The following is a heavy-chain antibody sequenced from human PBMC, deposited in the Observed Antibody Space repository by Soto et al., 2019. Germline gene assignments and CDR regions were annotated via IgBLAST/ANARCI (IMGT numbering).Heavy chain of an antibody. Sequence: EVQLVESGGGLVQPGGSLRLSCAASGFTFSDQYMDWVRQVPGKGLEWVGHSRNRATGYTTEYAASVKGRFTVSRDDSRDSLYLQMDSLKTEDSAVYYCTSSWGDYRRFDFWGQGTLVTVSS. CDR2: SRNRATGYTT. J-gene: IGHJ4*02. CDR1: GFTFSDQY. D-gene: IGHD4-17*01. V-gene: IGHV3-72*01. CDR3: TSSWGDYRRFDF.